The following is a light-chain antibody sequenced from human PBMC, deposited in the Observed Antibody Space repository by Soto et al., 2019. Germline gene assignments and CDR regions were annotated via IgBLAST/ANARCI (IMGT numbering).Light chain of an antibody. J-gene: IGKJ5*01. CDR2: DAS. V-gene: IGKV3-11*01. CDR1: QSVRSY. CDR3: QQRSNWPT. Sequence: DTVLTESPATPPLSPGGRATLSCRASQSVRSYVAWYQQQPGQAPRLLIYDASKRATGIPARFSGSGSGTDFTPTISSLEPDDFAVYYCQQRSNWPTFGQGTQLEIK.